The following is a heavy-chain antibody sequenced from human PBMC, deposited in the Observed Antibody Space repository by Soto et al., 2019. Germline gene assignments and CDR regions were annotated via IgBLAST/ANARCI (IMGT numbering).Heavy chain of an antibody. CDR1: GFTFSSYA. Sequence: GGSLRLSCAASGFTFSSYAMHWVRQAPGKGLEWVAVISYDGSNKYYADSVKGRFTISRDNSKNTLYLQMNSLRAEDTAVYYCARPARPYSSGWYPFDYWGQGTLVTVSS. D-gene: IGHD6-19*01. J-gene: IGHJ4*02. V-gene: IGHV3-30-3*01. CDR2: ISYDGSNK. CDR3: ARPARPYSSGWYPFDY.